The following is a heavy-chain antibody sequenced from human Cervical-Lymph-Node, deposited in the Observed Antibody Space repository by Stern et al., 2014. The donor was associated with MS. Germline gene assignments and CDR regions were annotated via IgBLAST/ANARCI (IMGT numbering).Heavy chain of an antibody. CDR1: GGSISSYY. CDR2: VHYSGTT. Sequence: VQLVESGPGLVKPSETLSLTCSVSGGSISSYYWNWIRQPPGKGLEWIANVHYSGTTNYNPSLKSRVTILLDTSMKKIPLNRPFGTAADTAVYYCAGSGTYYPDYWGQGILVTVSS. D-gene: IGHD3-3*01. J-gene: IGHJ4*02. V-gene: IGHV4-59*08. CDR3: AGSGTYYPDY.